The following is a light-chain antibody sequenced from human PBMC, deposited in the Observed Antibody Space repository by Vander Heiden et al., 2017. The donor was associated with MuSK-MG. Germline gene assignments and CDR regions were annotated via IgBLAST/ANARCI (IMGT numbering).Light chain of an antibody. J-gene: IGKJ1*01. V-gene: IGKV1-39*01. CDR2: AAS. CDR1: QSISSY. CDR3: QQSDSTQWT. Sequence: DIQMTQSPSSLSASVGDRVTITCRASQSISSYLNWYQQKPGKAPKLLIYAASSLQSGVPSRFSGSGSGTDFTLTISRLQPEDFATYYCQQSDSTQWTFGQGTKVEIK.